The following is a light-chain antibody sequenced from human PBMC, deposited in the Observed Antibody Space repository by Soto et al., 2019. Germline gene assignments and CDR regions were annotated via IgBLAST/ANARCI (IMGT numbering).Light chain of an antibody. V-gene: IGKV3-15*01. J-gene: IGKJ4*01. CDR2: RAS. CDR1: QNIGIN. Sequence: EIVMTQSPATLSVSPGEGATLSCRASQNIGINLAWHQQQPGQAPRLLIYRASTRATGVPARFSGSGSGSEFTLTISSLQSEDLAVYYCQQYNNWPLTFGGGTKVDIK. CDR3: QQYNNWPLT.